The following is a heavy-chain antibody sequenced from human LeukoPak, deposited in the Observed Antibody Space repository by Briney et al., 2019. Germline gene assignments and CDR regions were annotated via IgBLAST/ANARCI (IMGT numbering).Heavy chain of an antibody. Sequence: PSETLSLTCAVYGGSFSGYYWSWIRQPPGKGLEWIGEINHSGSTNYNPSLKSRVTISVDTSKNQSSLKLSSVTAADTAVYYCAPDRRDGYNMSWGQGTLVTVPS. V-gene: IGHV4-34*01. D-gene: IGHD5-24*01. CDR2: INHSGST. CDR3: APDRRDGYNMS. J-gene: IGHJ4*02. CDR1: GGSFSGYY.